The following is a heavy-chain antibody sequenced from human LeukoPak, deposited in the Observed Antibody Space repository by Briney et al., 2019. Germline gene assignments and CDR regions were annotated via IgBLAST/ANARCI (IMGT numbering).Heavy chain of an antibody. J-gene: IGHJ4*02. CDR2: IIGSGRDT. V-gene: IGHV3-21*01. CDR3: ASQGIAVAGTRNDY. CDR1: GFTFSSYA. D-gene: IGHD6-19*01. Sequence: GGSLRLSCAASGFTFSSYAMNWVRQAPGKRLEWVSSIIGSGRDTYYADSVKGRFTISRDNAKNSLYLQMNSLRAEDTAVYYCASQGIAVAGTRNDYWGQGTLVTVSS.